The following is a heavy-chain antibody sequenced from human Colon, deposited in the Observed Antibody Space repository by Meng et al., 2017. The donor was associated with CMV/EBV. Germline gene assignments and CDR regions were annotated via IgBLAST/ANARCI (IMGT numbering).Heavy chain of an antibody. D-gene: IGHD4-17*01. CDR3: AQPGGYGDYGMDV. CDR2: ITGSGSRT. CDR1: GFSFRNFD. Sequence: GESLKISCAASGFSFRNFDMSWARQAPGKGLEWVATITGSGSRTHYADSVKGRFTISRDNSKNTLYLQINSLRVEDTAVYYCAQPGGYGDYGMDVWGQGTTVTVSS. V-gene: IGHV3-23*01. J-gene: IGHJ6*02.